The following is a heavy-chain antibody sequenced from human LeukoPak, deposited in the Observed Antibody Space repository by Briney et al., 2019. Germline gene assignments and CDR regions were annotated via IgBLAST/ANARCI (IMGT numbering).Heavy chain of an antibody. CDR1: GFTFSSYA. Sequence: GGSLRLSCAASGFTFSSYAMSWVRQAPGKGLEWVSAISGSGGSTYYADSVKGRFTISRDNSKNTLYLQMNSLRAEDAAVYYCASNSNWYYDILTGYYSYYYYGMDVWGQGTTVTVSS. V-gene: IGHV3-23*01. CDR3: ASNSNWYYDILTGYYSYYYYGMDV. CDR2: ISGSGGST. J-gene: IGHJ6*02. D-gene: IGHD3-9*01.